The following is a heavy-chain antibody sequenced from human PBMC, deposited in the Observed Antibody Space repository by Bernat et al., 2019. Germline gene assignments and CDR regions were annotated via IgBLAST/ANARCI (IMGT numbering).Heavy chain of an antibody. Sequence: EVQLVESGGGLVKPGGSLRLSCAASGFTFSSYSMNWVRQAPGKGLEWVSYISSSSSYIYYADSVKGRFTIPRDNAKNSLYLQMNSLRAEDTAVYYCARVHSSGWYVVPYYYYYMDVWGKGTTVTVSS. V-gene: IGHV3-21*05. D-gene: IGHD6-19*01. CDR2: ISSSSSYI. CDR3: ARVHSSGWYVVPYYYYYMDV. J-gene: IGHJ6*03. CDR1: GFTFSSYS.